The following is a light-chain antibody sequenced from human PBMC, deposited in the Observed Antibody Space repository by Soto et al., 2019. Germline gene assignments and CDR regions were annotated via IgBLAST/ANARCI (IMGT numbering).Light chain of an antibody. CDR3: QQYNSYLS. J-gene: IGKJ3*01. V-gene: IGKV1-5*01. CDR2: SVS. CDR1: QRVYNW. Sequence: IEMTPYPSTVSASVGARVTITCRSSQRVYNWLAWYQQKPGKAPKLLISSVSTLESGVPSRFSGSGSGTEFTLAISSLQPEDLGTYYCQQYNSYLSFGPGTKVEI.